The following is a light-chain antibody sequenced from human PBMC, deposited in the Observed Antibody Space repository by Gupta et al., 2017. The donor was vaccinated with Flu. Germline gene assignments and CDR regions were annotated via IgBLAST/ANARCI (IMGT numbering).Light chain of an antibody. CDR3: QQYNSWLGT. Sequence: VMMQHSATMSASSGGAATPSCSANQSVSSNLAWYQQRPGQAPRLLIYGASTRATGIPARFSGSGSGTEFTLTISSLQSEDFAVYYCQQYNSWLGTFGQGTKVEIK. CDR2: GAS. V-gene: IGKV3-15*01. J-gene: IGKJ1*01. CDR1: QSVSSN.